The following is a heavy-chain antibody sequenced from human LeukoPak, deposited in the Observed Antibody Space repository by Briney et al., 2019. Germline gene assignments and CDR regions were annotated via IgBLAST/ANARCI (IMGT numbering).Heavy chain of an antibody. CDR3: ARAPKTYYYDSSGLDAFDI. CDR2: IYHSGST. CDR1: GGSISSGGYY. D-gene: IGHD3-22*01. J-gene: IGHJ3*02. V-gene: IGHV4-30-2*01. Sequence: SETLSLTCTVSGGSISSGGYYWSWIRQPPGKGLEWIGYIYHSGSTYYNPSLKSRVTISVDTSKNQFSLKLSSVTAADTAVYYCARAPKTYYYDSSGLDAFDIRGQGTMVTVSS.